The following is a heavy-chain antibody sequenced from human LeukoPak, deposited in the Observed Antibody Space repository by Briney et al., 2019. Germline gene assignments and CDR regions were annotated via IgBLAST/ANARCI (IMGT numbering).Heavy chain of an antibody. CDR2: IYYSGST. J-gene: IGHJ3*02. CDR1: GGSISGYY. V-gene: IGHV4-59*01. Sequence: SETLSLTCTVSGGSISGYYWSWIRQPPGKGLEWIGYIYYSGSTNYNPSLKSRVTISVDTSKNQFSLKLSSVTAADTAVYYCARGSVVWEGGAFDIWGQGTMVTVSS. CDR3: ARGSVVWEGGAFDI. D-gene: IGHD2-8*02.